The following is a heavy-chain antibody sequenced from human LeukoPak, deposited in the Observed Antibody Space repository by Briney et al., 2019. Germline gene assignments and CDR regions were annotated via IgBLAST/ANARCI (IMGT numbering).Heavy chain of an antibody. J-gene: IGHJ4*02. D-gene: IGHD4-17*01. V-gene: IGHV5-51*01. Sequence: GESLKIPCKSSGYSFSSYWIAWVRQMPGKGLEWMGIIYPGDSDSRYSPSFQGQVTISADKSINTAYLQWSSLKASDTAMYYCARFLTVTRYYFDYWGQGALVTVSS. CDR2: IYPGDSDS. CDR1: GYSFSSYW. CDR3: ARFLTVTRYYFDY.